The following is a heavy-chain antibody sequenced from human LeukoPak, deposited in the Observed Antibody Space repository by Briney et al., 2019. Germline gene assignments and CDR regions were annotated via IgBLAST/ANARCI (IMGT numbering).Heavy chain of an antibody. CDR1: GYTFTSYG. V-gene: IGHV1-18*01. J-gene: IGHJ4*02. D-gene: IGHD3-22*01. CDR2: ISAYNGNT. Sequence: ASVKVSCKASGYTFTSYGISWVRQAPGQGLEWMGWISAYNGNTNYAQKLQGRVTMTTDTSTSTAYMELRSLRSDDTAVYYCARDGKRDYDSSGWFDYFGYWGQGTLVTVSS. CDR3: ARDGKRDYDSSGWFDYFGY.